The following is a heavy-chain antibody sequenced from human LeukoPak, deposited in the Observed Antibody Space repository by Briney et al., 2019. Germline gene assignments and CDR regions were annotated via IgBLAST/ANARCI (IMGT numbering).Heavy chain of an antibody. V-gene: IGHV1-18*01. D-gene: IGHD6-13*01. Sequence: ASVKVSCKASGYTFSNYDISWVRQAPGQGLEWMGWIRTYNGNTAYAQKLQGRATVTADTSTSTVYMELRSLRPDDTAVYYCARDPPKYSISWSLWGQGTLVTVSS. CDR1: GYTFSNYD. CDR2: IRTYNGNT. J-gene: IGHJ4*02. CDR3: ARDPPKYSISWSL.